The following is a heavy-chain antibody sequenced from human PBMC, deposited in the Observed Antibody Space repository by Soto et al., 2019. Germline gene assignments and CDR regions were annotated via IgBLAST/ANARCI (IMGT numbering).Heavy chain of an antibody. V-gene: IGHV1-18*01. CDR2: SSAQNGNT. J-gene: IGHJ4*02. Sequence: QVHLVQSGAEVKKPGASVKVSCKGSGYAFTTYGITWVRQAPGQGLEWMGCSSAQNGNTTYAQTLQGRVTVTRDTSTSTAYMELRSLRSDDTAVYYCARGRYGAYWRQGALVTVSS. CDR3: ARGRYGAY. CDR1: GYAFTTYG. D-gene: IGHD3-10*01.